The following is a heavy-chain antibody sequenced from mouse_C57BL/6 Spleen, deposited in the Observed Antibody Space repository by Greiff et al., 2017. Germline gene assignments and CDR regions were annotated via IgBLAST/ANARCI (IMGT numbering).Heavy chain of an antibody. CDR3: SREGGLITGYAMDY. D-gene: IGHD1-1*01. CDR2: INPNNGGT. CDR1: GYTFTDYY. J-gene: IGHJ4*01. Sequence: EVQLQQSGPELVKPGASVKISCKASGYTFTDYYMNWVKQSHGKSLEWIGDINPNNGGTSYNQKFKCKATLTVDKSSSTAYMELRSLTSEDSAVYYCSREGGLITGYAMDYWGQGTSVTVSS. V-gene: IGHV1-26*01.